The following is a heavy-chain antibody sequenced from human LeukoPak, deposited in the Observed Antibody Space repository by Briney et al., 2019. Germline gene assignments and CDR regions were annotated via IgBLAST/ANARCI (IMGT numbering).Heavy chain of an antibody. D-gene: IGHD5-24*01. CDR1: GFTFSSYD. CDR2: IGTAGDT. CDR3: AREIRGGYNPRAHWYFDL. V-gene: IGHV3-13*01. Sequence: GGSLRLSCAASGFTFSSYDMHWVRQATGKGLEWVSAIGTAGDTYYPGSVKGRFTISRENAKNSLYLQMNSLRAGDTAVYYCAREIRGGYNPRAHWYFDLWGRGTLVTVSS. J-gene: IGHJ2*01.